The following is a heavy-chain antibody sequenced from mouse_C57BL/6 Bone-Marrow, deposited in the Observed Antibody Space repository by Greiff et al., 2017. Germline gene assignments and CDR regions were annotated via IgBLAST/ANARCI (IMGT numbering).Heavy chain of an antibody. CDR3: ARQGVYCGYDGVAY. CDR2: ISSGGSYT. D-gene: IGHD2-2*01. V-gene: IGHV5-6*02. J-gene: IGHJ3*01. CDR1: GFTFSSYG. Sequence: DVKLVESGGDLVKPGGSLKLSCAASGFTFSSYGMSWVRQTPDKRLEWVATISSGGSYTYYHDSVKGRFTISRDNAKNTLYLQMSSLKSEDTAMYYWARQGVYCGYDGVAYWGQGTLVTGSA.